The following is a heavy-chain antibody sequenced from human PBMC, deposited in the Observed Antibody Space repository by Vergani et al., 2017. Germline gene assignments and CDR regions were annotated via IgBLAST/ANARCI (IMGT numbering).Heavy chain of an antibody. CDR3: ARRSGIVYDIFSGTQYFFDF. V-gene: IGHV4-38-2*01. D-gene: IGHD3-9*01. Sequence: QVQLQESGPGLVKPSETLSLTFAVSGFSIDNGYYWDWIRQPPGKGREWIGSIYRTGRTHFNPSLKSRFTISVETSNNHFSLRLNSLTAADTAVYYCARRSGIVYDIFSGTQYFFDFWGQGTLVTVSS. J-gene: IGHJ4*02. CDR2: IYRTGRT. CDR1: GFSIDNGYY.